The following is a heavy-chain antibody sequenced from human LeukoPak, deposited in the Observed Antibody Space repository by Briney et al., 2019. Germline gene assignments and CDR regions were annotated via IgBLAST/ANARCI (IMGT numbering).Heavy chain of an antibody. CDR1: GFSFSSYS. CDR3: ARADSSGYPRSY. Sequence: PGGSLRLSCAASGFSFSSYSMNWVRQAPGKGLGRVSYISSSSSTIYYADSVKGRFTIYRHNAKNSLHLQMNSLRAEYTAVYYCARADSSGYPRSYWGQGTLVTVSS. D-gene: IGHD3-22*01. J-gene: IGHJ4*02. CDR2: ISSSSSTI. V-gene: IGHV3-48*01.